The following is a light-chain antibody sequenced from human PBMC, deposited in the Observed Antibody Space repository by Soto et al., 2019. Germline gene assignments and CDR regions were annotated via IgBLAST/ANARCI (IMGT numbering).Light chain of an antibody. CDR1: QSISSY. CDR2: AAS. Sequence: DMQRTQSPSSLSASVRDRVTITCRASQSISSYLNWYQQKPGKAPKLLIYAASSLQSGVPSRFSGSGSGTDFTLTISSLQPEDFATYYCQQSYSTPITFGQGTRLEI. CDR3: QQSYSTPIT. J-gene: IGKJ5*01. V-gene: IGKV1-39*01.